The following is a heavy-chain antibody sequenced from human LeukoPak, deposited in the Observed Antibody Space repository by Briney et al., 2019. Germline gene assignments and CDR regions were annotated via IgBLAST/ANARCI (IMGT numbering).Heavy chain of an antibody. Sequence: ATVKVSCKASGYTFTGYYMHWVRQAPGQGLEWMGWINPNSGGTNYAQNIQGRVTMTRDTSISTAYMDLRRLKSDDTAVYYCASGEYHYDSSGYYRFDHWGQGTLVTVSS. CDR2: INPNSGGT. V-gene: IGHV1-2*02. CDR1: GYTFTGYY. J-gene: IGHJ4*02. D-gene: IGHD3-22*01. CDR3: ASGEYHYDSSGYYRFDH.